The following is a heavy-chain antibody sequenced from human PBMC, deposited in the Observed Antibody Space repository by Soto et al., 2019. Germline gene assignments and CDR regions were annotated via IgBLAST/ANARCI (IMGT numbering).Heavy chain of an antibody. J-gene: IGHJ3*02. CDR1: GGTFSSYA. Sequence: ASVKVSCKASGGTFSSYAISWVRQAPGQGLEWMGGIIPIFGTANYAQKFQGRVTITADESTSTAYMELSSLRSEDTAVYYCATDTYSSGAVGAFDIWGQGTMVTASS. V-gene: IGHV1-69*13. D-gene: IGHD6-19*01. CDR3: ATDTYSSGAVGAFDI. CDR2: IIPIFGTA.